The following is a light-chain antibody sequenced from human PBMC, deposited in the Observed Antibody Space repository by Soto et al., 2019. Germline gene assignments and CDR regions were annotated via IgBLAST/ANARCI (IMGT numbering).Light chain of an antibody. J-gene: IGLJ1*01. V-gene: IGLV2-14*01. Sequence: QSVLTQPASVSGSPGQTITISCTGTRTDIGGYNLVSWYQHHPGKAPKLLSHEVSNRPSGISNRFSGSKSDNMASLTISGLRAEDESDYYCYSFTSGNTLYVFGTGTKVTVL. CDR1: RTDIGGYNL. CDR2: EVS. CDR3: YSFTSGNTLYV.